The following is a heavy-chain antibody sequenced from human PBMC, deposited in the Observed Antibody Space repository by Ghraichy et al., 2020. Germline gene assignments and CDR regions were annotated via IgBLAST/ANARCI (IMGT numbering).Heavy chain of an antibody. CDR2: ISWNSGSI. CDR3: AKEDYGDAFDI. J-gene: IGHJ3*02. Sequence: GGSLRLSCAASGFTFDDYAMHWVRQAPGKGLEWVSGISWNSGSIGYADSVKGRFTISRDNAKNSLYLQMNSLRAEDTALYYCAKEDYGDAFDIWGQGTMVTVSS. V-gene: IGHV3-9*01. D-gene: IGHD4-17*01. CDR1: GFTFDDYA.